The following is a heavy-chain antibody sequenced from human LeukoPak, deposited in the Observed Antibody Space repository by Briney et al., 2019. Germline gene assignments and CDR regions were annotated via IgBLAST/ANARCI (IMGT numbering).Heavy chain of an antibody. J-gene: IGHJ4*02. Sequence: SGGSLRLSCAPSVFTFNSYSMNWVPDAPGRELEWVSSISSGSSYIYYADSVKGRFTISRDNAKNSLYLQMNSLRAEDTAVYYCARPLTSGSYSFDYWGQGTLVTVSS. V-gene: IGHV3-21*01. CDR3: ARPLTSGSYSFDY. D-gene: IGHD1-26*01. CDR2: ISSGSSYI. CDR1: VFTFNSYS.